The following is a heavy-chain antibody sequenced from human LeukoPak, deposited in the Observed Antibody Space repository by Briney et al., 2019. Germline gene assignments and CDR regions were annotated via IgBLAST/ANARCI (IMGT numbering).Heavy chain of an antibody. CDR3: AREYYDILTGYSFDY. V-gene: IGHV1-2*02. CDR2: INPNSGGT. J-gene: IGHJ4*02. Sequence: AAVKVSCKASGYTFTGYYMHWVRQPPGQGLEWMGWINPNSGGTNYAQKFQGRVTMTRDTSISTAYMELSRLRSDDTAVYYCAREYYDILTGYSFDYWVQGTLVTVPS. D-gene: IGHD3-9*01. CDR1: GYTFTGYY.